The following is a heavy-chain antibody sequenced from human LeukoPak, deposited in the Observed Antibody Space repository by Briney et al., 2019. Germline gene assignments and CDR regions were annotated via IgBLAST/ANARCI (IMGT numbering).Heavy chain of an antibody. Sequence: PGGSLRLSCAASGFTFSSYWMHWVRQAPGKGLVWVSRINGDGRSTTYADSAKGRFTISRDNAKNTLYLQMNSLRVEDTAVYYCARGFDYYDSTGSGYWGQGTLVTVSS. J-gene: IGHJ4*02. CDR2: INGDGRST. V-gene: IGHV3-74*01. CDR3: ARGFDYYDSTGSGY. D-gene: IGHD3-22*01. CDR1: GFTFSSYW.